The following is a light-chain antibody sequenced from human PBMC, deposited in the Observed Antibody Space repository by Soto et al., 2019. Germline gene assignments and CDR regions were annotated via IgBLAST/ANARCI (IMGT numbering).Light chain of an antibody. Sequence: SVLTQPSSGSGSPGQSITISLTGTNSAVGCFNFVSWYQHHPGKAPKLIIYDVTNRPSGISNRFSGSKSGNTASLTISGLQAEDEADYYCTSYTSSITYVFGTGTKVTVL. CDR3: TSYTSSITYV. CDR1: NSAVGCFNF. J-gene: IGLJ1*01. CDR2: DVT. V-gene: IGLV2-14*03.